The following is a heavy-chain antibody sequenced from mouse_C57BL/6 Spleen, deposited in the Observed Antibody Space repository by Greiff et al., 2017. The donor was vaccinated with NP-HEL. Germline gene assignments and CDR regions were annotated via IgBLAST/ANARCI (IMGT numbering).Heavy chain of an antibody. D-gene: IGHD4-1*01. CDR2: IYPSDSET. J-gene: IGHJ2*01. CDR1: GYTFTSYW. CDR3: ARGGNWAFDD. V-gene: IGHV1-61*01. Sequence: QVQLQQPGAELVRPGSSVKLSCKASGYTFTSYWMDWVKQRPGQGLEWIGNIYPSDSETHYNQKFKDKATLTVDKSSSTAYMQLSSLTSEDSAVYYCARGGNWAFDDWGQGTTLTVSS.